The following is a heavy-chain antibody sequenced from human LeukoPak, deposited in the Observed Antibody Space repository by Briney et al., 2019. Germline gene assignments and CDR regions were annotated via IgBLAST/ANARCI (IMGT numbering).Heavy chain of an antibody. Sequence: PGGSLRLSCAGSGFTFSSSAMNWVRQAPGKGLEWVSVIYSGGSTYYADSVKGRFTISRDNSKNTLYLQMNSLRAEDTAVYYCASKAPHSGSFDYWGQGTLVTVSS. CDR1: GFTFSSSA. J-gene: IGHJ4*02. CDR3: ASKAPHSGSFDY. CDR2: IYSGGST. D-gene: IGHD1-26*01. V-gene: IGHV3-53*01.